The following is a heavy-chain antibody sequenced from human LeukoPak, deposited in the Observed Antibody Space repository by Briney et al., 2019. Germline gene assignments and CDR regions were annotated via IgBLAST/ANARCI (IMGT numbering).Heavy chain of an antibody. J-gene: IGHJ4*02. CDR2: TWNGGST. V-gene: IGHV3-20*04. CDR1: GLTFDDYG. D-gene: IGHD6-19*01. Sequence: GGSLRLSCAASGLTFDDYGMSWVRHAPGKGLEWVSGTWNGGSTGYADSVKGRFTISRDNAKNSLYLQMNSLRAEDTAFYYCARDPGDILVAGTFDYWGQGTLVTVSS. CDR3: ARDPGDILVAGTFDY.